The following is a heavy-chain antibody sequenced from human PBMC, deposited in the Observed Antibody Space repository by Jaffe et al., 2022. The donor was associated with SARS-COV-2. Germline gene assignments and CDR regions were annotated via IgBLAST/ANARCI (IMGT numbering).Heavy chain of an antibody. CDR2: IKSKTDGGTT. Sequence: EVQLVESGGGLVKPGGSLRLSCAASGFTFSNAWMSWVRQAPGKGLEWVGRIKSKTDGGTTDYAAPVKGRFTISRDDSKNTLYLQMNSLKTEDTAVYYCTTGPYSGSYFYYYYGMDVWGQGTTVTVSS. CDR3: TTGPYSGSYFYYYYGMDV. J-gene: IGHJ6*02. CDR1: GFTFSNAW. D-gene: IGHD1-26*01. V-gene: IGHV3-15*01.